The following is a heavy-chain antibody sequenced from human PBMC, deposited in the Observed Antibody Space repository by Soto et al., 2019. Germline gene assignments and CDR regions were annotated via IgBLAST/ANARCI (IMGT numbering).Heavy chain of an antibody. J-gene: IGHJ4*02. CDR3: ARALQITMVRGVIIVTHYYFDY. Sequence: GGSLRLSCAASGFTFSSYDMHWVRQATGKGLEWVSAIGTAGDTYYPGSVKGRFTISRENAKNSLYLQMNSLRAGYTAVYYCARALQITMVRGVIIVTHYYFDYWGQGTLVTVSS. D-gene: IGHD3-10*01. CDR1: GFTFSSYD. CDR2: IGTAGDT. V-gene: IGHV3-13*01.